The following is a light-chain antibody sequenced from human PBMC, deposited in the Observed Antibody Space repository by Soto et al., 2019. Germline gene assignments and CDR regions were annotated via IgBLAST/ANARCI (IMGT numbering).Light chain of an antibody. V-gene: IGKV3-20*01. CDR3: HQYGSSLGT. Sequence: EIVLTQSPGTLSLSPGDGANLSCRASQSVTGTNLAWYQQRAGQAPRLLIYDAVRRATGIPDRFSGSGSGTDFTLTISRLEPEDFAVYYCHQYGSSLGTFGQGTKVDI. CDR2: DAV. CDR1: QSVTGTN. J-gene: IGKJ2*01.